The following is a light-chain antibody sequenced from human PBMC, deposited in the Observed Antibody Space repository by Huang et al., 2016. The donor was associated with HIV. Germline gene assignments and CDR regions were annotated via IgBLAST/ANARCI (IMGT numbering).Light chain of an antibody. V-gene: IGKV1-39*01. CDR3: QQSQGLPRT. J-gene: IGKJ1*01. CDR1: QNIGTS. CDR2: ATF. Sequence: DIQMTQSPSSLSASVGDRVTITCRAIQNIGTSLNWYQQKPGQAPKLLIYATFNLHFGIPSRFSGGGSGTSFTLTISNLQPDDFATYFCQQSQGLPRTFGRGTKVDI.